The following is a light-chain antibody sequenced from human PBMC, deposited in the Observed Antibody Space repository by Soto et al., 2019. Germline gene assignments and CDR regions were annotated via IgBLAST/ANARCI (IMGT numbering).Light chain of an antibody. J-gene: IGLJ1*01. Sequence: QSALTQPPSASGSPGPSVTISCTGTSSDVGGYNYVSWYQQHPGKAPKLMIYEVTKRPSGVPDRFSGSKSGNTASLTVSGLQAEDEADYYCSSYAGSHSVNYVFGTGTKLTVL. CDR2: EVT. CDR3: SSYAGSHSVNYV. V-gene: IGLV2-8*01. CDR1: SSDVGGYNY.